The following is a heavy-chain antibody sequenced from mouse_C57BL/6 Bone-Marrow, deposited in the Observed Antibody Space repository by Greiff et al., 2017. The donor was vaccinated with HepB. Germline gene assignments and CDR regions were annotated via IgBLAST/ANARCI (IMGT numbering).Heavy chain of an antibody. Sequence: EVMLVESGGGLVQPGGSLKLSCAASGFTFSDYYMYWVRQTPEKRLEWVAYISNGGGSTYYPDTVKGRFTISRDNAKNTLYLQMSRLKSEDTAMYYCARRGMGPAMDYWCQGTSVTVSS. CDR1: GFTFSDYY. CDR3: ARRGMGPAMDY. J-gene: IGHJ4*01. D-gene: IGHD2-10*02. CDR2: ISNGGGST. V-gene: IGHV5-12*01.